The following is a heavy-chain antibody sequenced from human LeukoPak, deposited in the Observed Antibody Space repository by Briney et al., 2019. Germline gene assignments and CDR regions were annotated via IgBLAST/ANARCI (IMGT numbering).Heavy chain of an antibody. J-gene: IGHJ4*02. D-gene: IGHD5-24*01. Sequence: GGSLRLSCVASGFTFSSTTFNWVRQAPGKGLEWLSYITTTGRTISYADSVKGRFTMSRDNAKNPLYLQLSSLRAEDTAMYYCARDRDRYFDHWGQGTLVTVSS. CDR1: GFTFSSTT. CDR2: ITTTGRTI. V-gene: IGHV3-48*01. CDR3: ARDRDRYFDH.